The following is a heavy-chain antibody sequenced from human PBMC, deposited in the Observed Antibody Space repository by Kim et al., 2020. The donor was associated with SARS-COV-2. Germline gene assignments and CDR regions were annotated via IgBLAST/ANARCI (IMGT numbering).Heavy chain of an antibody. D-gene: IGHD2-2*01. J-gene: IGHJ3*02. CDR1: GFTFSSYW. V-gene: IGHV3-7*03. CDR3: AGQGYCSSTSCSHAFDI. Sequence: GGSLRLSCAASGFTFSSYWMSWVRQAPGKGLEWVANIKQDGSEKYYVDSVKGRFTISRDNAKNSLYLQMNSLRAEDTAVYYCAGQGYCSSTSCSHAFDIWGQGTMVTVSS. CDR2: IKQDGSEK.